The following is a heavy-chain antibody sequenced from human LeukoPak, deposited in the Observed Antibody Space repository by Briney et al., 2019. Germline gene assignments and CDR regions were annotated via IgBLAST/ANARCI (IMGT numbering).Heavy chain of an antibody. CDR3: ARARAVAGLLFDY. CDR1: GFTFSSYA. V-gene: IGHV3-23*01. J-gene: IGHJ4*02. Sequence: GGSLRLSCAASGFTFSSYAMSWVRQAPGKGLEWVSAISGSGGSTYYADSVKGRFTISRDNSKNTLYLQMNSLRAEDTAVYYCARARAVAGLLFDYWGQGTLVTVSS. CDR2: ISGSGGST. D-gene: IGHD6-19*01.